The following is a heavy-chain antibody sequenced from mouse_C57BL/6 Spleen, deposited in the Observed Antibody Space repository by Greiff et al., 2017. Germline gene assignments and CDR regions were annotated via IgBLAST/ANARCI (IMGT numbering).Heavy chain of an antibody. D-gene: IGHD1-1*01. J-gene: IGHJ2*01. CDR3: ARDRITTVEWYYFDY. Sequence: EVQLVESGPGLVKPSQSLSLTCSVTGYSITSGYYWNWIRQFPGNKLEWMGYISYDGSNNYNPSLKNRISITRDTSKNQFFLKLNSVTTEDTATYYCARDRITTVEWYYFDYWGQGTTLTVSS. V-gene: IGHV3-6*01. CDR1: GYSITSGYY. CDR2: ISYDGSN.